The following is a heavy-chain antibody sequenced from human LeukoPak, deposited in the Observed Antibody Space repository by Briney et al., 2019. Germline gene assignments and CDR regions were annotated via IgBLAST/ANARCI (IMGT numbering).Heavy chain of an antibody. CDR3: ARVLSYYFDY. J-gene: IGHJ4*02. D-gene: IGHD3-16*01. Sequence: LSLTCAVYGGSFSGYYWSWIRQPPGKGLEWVSYISSSGSTIYYADSVKGRFTISRDNAKNSLYLQMNSLRAEDTAVYYCARVLSYYFDYWGQGTLVTISS. CDR1: GGSFSGYY. CDR2: ISSSGSTI. V-gene: IGHV3-11*04.